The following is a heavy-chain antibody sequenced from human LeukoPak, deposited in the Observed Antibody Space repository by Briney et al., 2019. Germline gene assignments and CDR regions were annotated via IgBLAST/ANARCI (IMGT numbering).Heavy chain of an antibody. CDR1: GFTFSSYG. Sequence: GGSLRLSCAASGFTFSSYGMHWVRQAPGKGLEWVAVISYDGSNKYYADSVKGRFTISRDNSKNTLYLQMNSLRAEDTAVYYCAKEASGYRWFDPWGQGTLVTVSS. D-gene: IGHD3-22*01. CDR2: ISYDGSNK. J-gene: IGHJ5*02. CDR3: AKEASGYRWFDP. V-gene: IGHV3-30*18.